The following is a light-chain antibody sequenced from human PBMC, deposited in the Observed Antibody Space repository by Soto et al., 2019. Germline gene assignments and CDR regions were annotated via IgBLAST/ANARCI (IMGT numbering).Light chain of an antibody. V-gene: IGLV2-8*01. Sequence: QSVLTQPPSASGSAGQSVTISCTGISSDGGGSNYVSWYQQHPGKAPKLIIYEVTKRPSGVPDRFSGSKSGNTASQTVSGLQADDEADYYCNSYAGSNNLMFGGGTKLTVL. CDR2: EVT. J-gene: IGLJ3*02. CDR3: NSYAGSNNLM. CDR1: SSDGGGSNY.